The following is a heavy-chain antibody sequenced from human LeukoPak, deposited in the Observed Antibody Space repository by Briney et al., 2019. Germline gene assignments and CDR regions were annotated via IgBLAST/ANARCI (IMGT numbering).Heavy chain of an antibody. Sequence: PSETLSLTCAVYGGSFSGYYWSWIRQPPGKGLEWIGEINHSGSTNYNPSLKSRVTISVDTSKNQFSLKLSSVTAADMAVYYCARYYYGSGSYPNFDYWGQGTLVTVSS. D-gene: IGHD3-10*01. CDR1: GGSFSGYY. CDR3: ARYYYGSGSYPNFDY. CDR2: INHSGST. V-gene: IGHV4-34*01. J-gene: IGHJ4*02.